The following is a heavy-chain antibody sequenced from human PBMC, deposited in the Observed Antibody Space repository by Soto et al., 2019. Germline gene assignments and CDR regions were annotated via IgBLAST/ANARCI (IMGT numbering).Heavy chain of an antibody. CDR1: GGSISSGGYY. V-gene: IGHV4-31*03. Sequence: QVQLQESGPGLVKPSQTLSLTCTVSGGSISSGGYYWSWIRQHPGKGLEWIGYIYYSGSTYYNPSLKSRVTISVDTSKNQFSLKLSSVTAADTAVYYCASLRLGELSPLYYFDYWGQGTLVTVSS. CDR3: ASLRLGELSPLYYFDY. CDR2: IYYSGST. D-gene: IGHD3-16*02. J-gene: IGHJ4*02.